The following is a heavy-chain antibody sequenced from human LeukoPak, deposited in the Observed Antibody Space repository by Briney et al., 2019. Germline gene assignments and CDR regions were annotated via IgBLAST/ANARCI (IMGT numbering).Heavy chain of an antibody. V-gene: IGHV4-4*07. CDR3: ARAPRGYSYGYYFDY. D-gene: IGHD5-18*01. CDR2: IYTSGST. J-gene: IGHJ4*02. Sequence: SETLSLTCTVSGGSISSYYWSWIRQPAGKGLEWIGRIYTSGSTNYNPSLKSRVIMSVDTSKNQFSLKLSSVTAADTAVYYCARAPRGYSYGYYFDYWGQGTLVTVSS. CDR1: GGSISSYY.